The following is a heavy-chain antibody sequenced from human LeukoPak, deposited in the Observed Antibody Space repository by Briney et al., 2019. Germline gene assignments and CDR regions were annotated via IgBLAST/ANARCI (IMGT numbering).Heavy chain of an antibody. CDR3: ARARYSYGYPFDY. Sequence: ASVKVSRKASGYTFTGYYMHWVRQAPGQGLEWMGWINPNSGGTNYAQKFQGRVTMTRDTSISTAYMELSRLRSDDTAVYYCARARYSYGYPFDYWGQGTLVTVSS. V-gene: IGHV1-2*02. CDR2: INPNSGGT. CDR1: GYTFTGYY. D-gene: IGHD5-18*01. J-gene: IGHJ4*02.